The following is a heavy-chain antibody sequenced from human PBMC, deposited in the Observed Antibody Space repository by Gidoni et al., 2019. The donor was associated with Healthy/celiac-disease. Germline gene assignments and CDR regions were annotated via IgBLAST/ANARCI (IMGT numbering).Heavy chain of an antibody. J-gene: IGHJ4*02. CDR3: AKENIVVVPAAIGGPNDYSYQQQSYYFDY. V-gene: IGHV3-23*01. D-gene: IGHD2-2*02. CDR2: ISGSGGST. CDR1: GFTFSSYA. Sequence: EVQLLESGGGLVQPGGSLRLSCAASGFTFSSYAMSWVRQAPGKGLEWVSAISGSGGSTYYADSVKGRFTISRDNSKNTLYLQMNSLRAEDTAVYYCAKENIVVVPAAIGGPNDYSYQQQSYYFDYWGQGTLVTVSS.